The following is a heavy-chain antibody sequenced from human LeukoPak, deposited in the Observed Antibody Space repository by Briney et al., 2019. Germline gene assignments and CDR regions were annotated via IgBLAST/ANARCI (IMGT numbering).Heavy chain of an antibody. D-gene: IGHD3-22*01. Sequence: SETLSLTCTVSGGSISGYYWSWVRQPPGKGLEWIGNICYSGTTNYNPSLQGRVTISLDTSKNQFSLKLTSVTAADTAVYYCARQPSGYYDKSGYSPYYFDYWGQGALVTVSS. J-gene: IGHJ4*02. CDR3: ARQPSGYYDKSGYSPYYFDY. CDR1: GGSISGYY. CDR2: ICYSGTT. V-gene: IGHV4-59*08.